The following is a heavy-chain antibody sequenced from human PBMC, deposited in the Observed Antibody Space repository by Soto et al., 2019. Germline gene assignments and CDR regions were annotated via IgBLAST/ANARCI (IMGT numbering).Heavy chain of an antibody. CDR1: GVTFSSYS. D-gene: IGHD2-2*02. CDR3: AFREEYRYYSYGMDV. J-gene: IGHJ6*02. Sequence: GSLRLSWAASGVTFSSYSMNWIRKAPGKGLEWVSYISSSSSTIYYADSVKGRFTISRDNAKNSLYLQMKSLRAEDTAVYFCAFREEYRYYSYGMDVWGQGTRVTVSS. CDR2: ISSSSSTI. V-gene: IGHV3-48*01.